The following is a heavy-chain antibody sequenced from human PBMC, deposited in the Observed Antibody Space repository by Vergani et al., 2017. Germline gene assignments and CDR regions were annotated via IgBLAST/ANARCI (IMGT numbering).Heavy chain of an antibody. CDR1: GFTFGDHG. J-gene: IGHJ4*02. CDR2: ISYDGTNK. D-gene: IGHD4-17*01. Sequence: VQMVESGGGLVKPGGSLRLSCVASGFTFGDHGIHWVRRAPGKGLEWVALISYDGTNKYYTNSVRGRFTISRDNSKSTLFLQMNSLRAEDTAVYYCARGASGDYVSSFDYWGQGTLVTVSS. V-gene: IGHV3-30-3*01. CDR3: ARGASGDYVSSFDY.